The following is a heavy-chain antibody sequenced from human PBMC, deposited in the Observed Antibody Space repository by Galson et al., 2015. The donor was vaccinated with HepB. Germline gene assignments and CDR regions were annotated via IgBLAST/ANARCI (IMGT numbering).Heavy chain of an antibody. CDR2: ISSSSSYI. V-gene: IGHV3-21*01. J-gene: IGHJ4*02. CDR1: GFTFSSYS. Sequence: SLRLSCAASGFTFSSYSMNWVRQAPGKGLEWVSSISSSSSYIYYADSVKGRFTISRDNAKNSLYLQMNSLRAEDTAVYYCARDRIIVGATTFDYWGQGTLVTVSS. CDR3: ARDRIIVGATTFDY. D-gene: IGHD1-26*01.